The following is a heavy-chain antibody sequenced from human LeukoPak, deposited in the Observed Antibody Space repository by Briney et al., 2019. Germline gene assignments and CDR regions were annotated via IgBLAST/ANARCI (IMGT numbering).Heavy chain of an antibody. CDR2: MNPNSGNT. D-gene: IGHD6-19*01. CDR1: GGTFSSYT. V-gene: IGHV1-8*02. J-gene: IGHJ6*02. Sequence: ASVKVSCKASGGTFSSYTISWVRQATGQGLEWMGWMNPNSGNTGYAQKFQGRVTMTRNTSISTAYMELSSLRSEDTAVYYCARFSSGWYDYYYYGMDVWGQGTTVTVSS. CDR3: ARFSSGWYDYYYYGMDV.